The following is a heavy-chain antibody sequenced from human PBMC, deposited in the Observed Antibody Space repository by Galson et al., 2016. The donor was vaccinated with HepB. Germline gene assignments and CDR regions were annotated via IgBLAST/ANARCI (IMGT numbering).Heavy chain of an antibody. V-gene: IGHV2-70*01. CDR3: ARTVLYHDFWSSYHDY. CDR1: GFSLTTSGMG. D-gene: IGHD3-3*01. Sequence: PALVKPTQTLTLTCTLSGFSLTTSGMGVGWIRQPPGKALEWLALIDWDDDKWYSSSLKTRLTISKDTSKSQVVLTMTKTDPVDTATYYCARTVLYHDFWSSYHDYWGQGTLVTVSS. J-gene: IGHJ4*02. CDR2: IDWDDDK.